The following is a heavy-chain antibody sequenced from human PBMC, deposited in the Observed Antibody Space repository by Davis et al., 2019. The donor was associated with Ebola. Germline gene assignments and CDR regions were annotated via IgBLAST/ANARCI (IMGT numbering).Heavy chain of an antibody. J-gene: IGHJ4*02. CDR2: IPGSGRT. CDR1: GVSISRHS. CDR3: SRFGEGAY. D-gene: IGHD2-21*01. V-gene: IGHV4-59*11. Sequence: PSETLSLTCTVSGVSISRHSWSWIRQPPGKGLEWIGFIPGSGRTSYNPSLKSRVTISADTSKNQFSLNLSSVTATDTAVYFCSRFGEGAYWGQGTLVTVSS.